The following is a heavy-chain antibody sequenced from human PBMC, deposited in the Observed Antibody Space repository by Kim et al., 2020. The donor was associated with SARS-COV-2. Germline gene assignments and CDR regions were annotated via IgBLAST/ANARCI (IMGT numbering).Heavy chain of an antibody. D-gene: IGHD3-16*02. CDR3: ASGGMNDYVWGSYRPPDY. V-gene: IGHV1-69*13. J-gene: IGHJ4*02. Sequence: SVKVSCKASGGTFSSYAISWVRQAPGQGLEWMGGIIPIFGTANYAQKFQGRVTITADESTSTAYMELSSLRSEDTAVYYCASGGMNDYVWGSYRPPDYWGQGTLVTVSS. CDR2: IIPIFGTA. CDR1: GGTFSSYA.